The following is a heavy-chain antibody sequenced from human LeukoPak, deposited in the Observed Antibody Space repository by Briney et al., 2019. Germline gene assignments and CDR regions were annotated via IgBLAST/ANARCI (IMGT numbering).Heavy chain of an antibody. CDR1: GGSISSYY. CDR3: ARARTLITMIVVADYDAFDI. V-gene: IGHV4-59*01. CDR2: IYYSGST. D-gene: IGHD3-22*01. J-gene: IGHJ3*02. Sequence: SETLSLTCTASGGSISSYYWSWIRQPPGKGLEWIGYIYYSGSTNYNPSLKSRFTISVDTSKNQFSLKLSSVTAAGTAVYYCARARTLITMIVVADYDAFDIWGQGTMVTVSS.